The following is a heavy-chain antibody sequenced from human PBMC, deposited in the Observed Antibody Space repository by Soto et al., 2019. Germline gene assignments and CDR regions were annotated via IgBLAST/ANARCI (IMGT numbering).Heavy chain of an antibody. Sequence: QVQLLESGGGVVQPGRSLRLSCAASGFTFSSYAMHWVRRPPGKGLEWVAVVSNDGRNKFYADSVRGRFTISRDNSKNTLYLEMDSLRVEDKAVFYCARGQHGLDHWGQGSLVLVSP. V-gene: IGHV3-30-3*01. CDR1: GFTFSSYA. CDR2: VSNDGRNK. J-gene: IGHJ4*02. CDR3: ARGQHGLDH. D-gene: IGHD2-8*01.